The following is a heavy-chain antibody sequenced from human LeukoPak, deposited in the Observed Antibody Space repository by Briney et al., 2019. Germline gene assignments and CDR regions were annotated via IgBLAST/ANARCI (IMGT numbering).Heavy chain of an antibody. CDR1: GYTFTGYY. Sequence: GASVKVSCNSSGYTFTGYYMHWVRQAPGQGLEWMGWINPNSGGTHYAQKFQGRVIMTRDTSINTAYMELSRLRSDDTAIYYCARGSSIVTSTIDWFDPWGQGALVAVSS. CDR3: ARGSSIVTSTIDWFDP. CDR2: INPNSGGT. J-gene: IGHJ5*02. D-gene: IGHD6-6*01. V-gene: IGHV1-2*02.